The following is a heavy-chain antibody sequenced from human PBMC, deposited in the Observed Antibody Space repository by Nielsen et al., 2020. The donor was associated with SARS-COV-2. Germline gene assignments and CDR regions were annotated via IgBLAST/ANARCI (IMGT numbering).Heavy chain of an antibody. V-gene: IGHV1-18*03. CDR1: GYTFTNYG. D-gene: IGHD3-22*01. CDR2: ISGYNGNT. J-gene: IGHJ4*02. CDR3: ARRGHDNSGYYWDY. Sequence: ASVKVSCKASGYTFTNYGISWVRQAPGQGLEWMGWISGYNGNTNYAQNLQGRVTMTRDTSINTAYIELSRLRSDDMAVYFCARRGHDNSGYYWDYWGQGTLVTVSS.